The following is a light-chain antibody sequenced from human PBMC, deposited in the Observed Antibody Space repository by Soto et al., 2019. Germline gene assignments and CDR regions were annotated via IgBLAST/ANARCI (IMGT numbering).Light chain of an antibody. CDR3: SSYGSTSTRYV. CDR1: SSDVGGYNY. V-gene: IGLV2-14*01. CDR2: EVS. J-gene: IGLJ1*01. Sequence: QSALTQPASVSGSPGQSITISCTGTSSDVGGYNYVSWYQQHPGKAPKLMIYEVSNRPSGVSNRLSGSKSANTASLTISGLQAEDEADYFCSSYGSTSTRYVFGTGTKLTVL.